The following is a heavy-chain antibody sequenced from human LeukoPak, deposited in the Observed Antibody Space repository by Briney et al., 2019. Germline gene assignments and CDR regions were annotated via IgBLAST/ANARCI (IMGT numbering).Heavy chain of an antibody. CDR1: GFTVSSFG. CDR3: AKDSPVLTY. V-gene: IGHV3-23*01. CDR2: ISGGGYST. Sequence: GGSLRLSCAASGFTVSSFGMSWVRQAPGKGLEWVSAISGGGYSTYYADSVKGRFTISRDNSKNTPHLQMNSLRAEDTAVYYCAKDSPVLTYWGQGTLVTVSS. J-gene: IGHJ4*02.